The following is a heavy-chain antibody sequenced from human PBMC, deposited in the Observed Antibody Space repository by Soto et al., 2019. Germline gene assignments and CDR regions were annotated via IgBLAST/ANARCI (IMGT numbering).Heavy chain of an antibody. Sequence: GASVKVSCKASGDTFSTYSITWMRQAPGRGLEWVGGIIPRTASSNYAQKFQGWVTMTRDTSISTAYMELSRLRSDDTAVYYCARDRPYYYDSSGYYYGMDVWGQGTTVTVSS. CDR2: IIPRTASS. CDR1: GDTFSTYS. CDR3: ARDRPYYYDSSGYYYGMDV. V-gene: IGHV1-2*04. D-gene: IGHD3-22*01. J-gene: IGHJ6*02.